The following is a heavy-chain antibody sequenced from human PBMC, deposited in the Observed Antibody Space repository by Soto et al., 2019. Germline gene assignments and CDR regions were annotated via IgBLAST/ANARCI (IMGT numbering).Heavy chain of an antibody. V-gene: IGHV4-39*01. CDR3: ARRERAAGTDWWFGP. Sequence: QLQLQESGPGLVKPSETLSLTCTVSGGSISSSSFHWGWIRQPPGKGLEWIGSIYYSGSTYYSPSXKXRXTXXVDTFKTQFSLKLSSVTAADTAVYHCARRERAAGTDWWFGPWGQGTLVTVSS. J-gene: IGHJ5*02. D-gene: IGHD6-13*01. CDR1: GGSISSSSFH. CDR2: IYYSGST.